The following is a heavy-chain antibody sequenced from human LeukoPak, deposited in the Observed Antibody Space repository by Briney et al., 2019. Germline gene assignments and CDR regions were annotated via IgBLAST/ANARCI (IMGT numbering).Heavy chain of an antibody. CDR3: ARDSRDHGGTYYFDY. J-gene: IGHJ4*02. CDR2: ISYDGSNK. D-gene: IGHD4-17*01. V-gene: IGHV3-30-3*01. Sequence: QTGGSLRLSCAASGFTFSSYAMHWVRQAPGRGLEWVAVISYDGSNKYYADSVKGRFTISRDNSKNTLYLQMNSLRAEDTAVYYCARDSRDHGGTYYFDYWGQGTLVTVSS. CDR1: GFTFSSYA.